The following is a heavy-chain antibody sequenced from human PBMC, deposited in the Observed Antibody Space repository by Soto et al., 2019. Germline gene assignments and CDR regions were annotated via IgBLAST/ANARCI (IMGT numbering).Heavy chain of an antibody. CDR3: ARDLGWAVDS. Sequence: EVQLVESGGGSVQPGGSLRLSCAASGFTFSTFSMNWVRQAPGRGLEWISYISGGGGPISYADSVKGRFTISRDNAKNSLDLQMDSLTDEDTAVYYCARDLGWAVDSWGQGTLVTVSS. CDR2: ISGGGGPI. V-gene: IGHV3-48*02. J-gene: IGHJ4*02. D-gene: IGHD6-19*01. CDR1: GFTFSTFS.